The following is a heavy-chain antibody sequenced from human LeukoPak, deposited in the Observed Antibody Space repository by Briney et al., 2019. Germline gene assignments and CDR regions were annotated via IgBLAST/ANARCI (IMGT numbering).Heavy chain of an antibody. CDR1: GFTFSGSA. Sequence: PGGSLRLSCAASGFTFSGSAMHWVRQASGKGLEGVGRIRSKSNSYATAYAASVKGSFTISRDDSKNTAYLQMNSLTTDDTAVYYCRPPYYYGSGSSYGMDVWGQGTTVTVSS. J-gene: IGHJ6*02. D-gene: IGHD3-10*01. V-gene: IGHV3-73*01. CDR3: RPPYYYGSGSSYGMDV. CDR2: IRSKSNSYAT.